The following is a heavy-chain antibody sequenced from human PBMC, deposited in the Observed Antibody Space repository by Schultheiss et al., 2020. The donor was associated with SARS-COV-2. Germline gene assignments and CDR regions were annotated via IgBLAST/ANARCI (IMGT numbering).Heavy chain of an antibody. V-gene: IGHV4-59*02. CDR2: FYSSGST. Sequence: SETLSLTCDINVESVSGGDWTWIRQPPGKRLEWIGSFYSSGSTNCNPSLKSRVTISVDTSKNQFSLKLSSVTAADTALYYCARDQDYGRVAFDIWGLGTMVTVSS. CDR1: VESVSGGD. CDR3: ARDQDYGRVAFDI. J-gene: IGHJ3*02. D-gene: IGHD4/OR15-4a*01.